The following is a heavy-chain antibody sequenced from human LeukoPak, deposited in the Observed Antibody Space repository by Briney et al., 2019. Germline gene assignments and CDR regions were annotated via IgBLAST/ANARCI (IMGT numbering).Heavy chain of an antibody. D-gene: IGHD3-10*01. CDR2: INPSGGST. J-gene: IGHJ3*02. Sequence: ASVKVSCKASGYTFTSYYMHWVRQAPGQGLEWMGIINPSGGSTSYAQKFQGRVTMTRDTSTSTVYMELSSLRSEDTAVYYCARAGYYYGSESYIDIWGQGTMVTVSS. V-gene: IGHV1-46*01. CDR1: GYTFTSYY. CDR3: ARAGYYYGSESYIDI.